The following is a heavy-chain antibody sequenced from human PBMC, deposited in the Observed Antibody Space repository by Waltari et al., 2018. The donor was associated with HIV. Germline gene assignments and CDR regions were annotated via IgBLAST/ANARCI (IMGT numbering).Heavy chain of an antibody. Sequence: EVQLVESGGGLFQPGGSLRLSCAPSGFTVRSNYMIWVRQAPGKGLEWVSVIYRGGSTYYADSVKGRCSISRDNSKNTRYLQMNSLRAEDTAVYYCAREATYSSSSFGYFYAMDVWGQGTTVTVSS. V-gene: IGHV3-66*01. J-gene: IGHJ6*02. CDR3: AREATYSSSSFGYFYAMDV. CDR1: GFTVRSNY. CDR2: IYRGGST. D-gene: IGHD6-6*01.